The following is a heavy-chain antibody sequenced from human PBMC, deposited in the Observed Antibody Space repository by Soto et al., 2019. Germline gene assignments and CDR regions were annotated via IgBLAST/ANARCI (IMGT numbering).Heavy chain of an antibody. CDR1: GYTFSTYG. V-gene: IGHV1-18*01. CDR3: ARDWKGAEGFDP. Sequence: QVQLVQSGAEVKKPGASVKVSCKASGYTFSTYGFSWVRQAPGQGLEWMGWIGADNGDTNYAQNFQGRVTMTTDTSTTTSYMELRSLTSDDTAVNFCARDWKGAEGFDPWGQGTLVTVS. J-gene: IGHJ5*02. D-gene: IGHD1-1*01. CDR2: IGADNGDT.